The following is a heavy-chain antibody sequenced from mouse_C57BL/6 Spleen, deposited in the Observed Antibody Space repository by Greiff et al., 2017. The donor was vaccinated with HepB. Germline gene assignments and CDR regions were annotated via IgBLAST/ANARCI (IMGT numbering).Heavy chain of an antibody. V-gene: IGHV1-26*01. CDR3: ARSGYDGYYWAY. CDR2: INPNNGGT. J-gene: IGHJ3*01. Sequence: EVQLQQSGPELVKPGASVKISCKASGYTFTDYYMNWVKQSHGKSLEWIGDINPNNGGTSYNQKFKGKATLTVDKSSSTAYMELRSLTSEDSAVYYCARSGYDGYYWAYWGQGTLVTVSA. CDR1: GYTFTDYY. D-gene: IGHD2-3*01.